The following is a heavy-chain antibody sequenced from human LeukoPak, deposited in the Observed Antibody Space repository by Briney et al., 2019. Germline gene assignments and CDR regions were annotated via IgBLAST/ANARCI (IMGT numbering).Heavy chain of an antibody. CDR1: GYTFTSYG. J-gene: IGHJ1*01. Sequence: ASVKVSWKASGYTFTSYGISWVRQAPGQGLEWMGWISAYNGNTNYAQKLQGRVTMTTDTSTSTAYMELRSLRSDDTAVYYCARDDYGDESAEYFQHWGQGTLVTVSS. V-gene: IGHV1-18*01. D-gene: IGHD4-17*01. CDR3: ARDDYGDESAEYFQH. CDR2: ISAYNGNT.